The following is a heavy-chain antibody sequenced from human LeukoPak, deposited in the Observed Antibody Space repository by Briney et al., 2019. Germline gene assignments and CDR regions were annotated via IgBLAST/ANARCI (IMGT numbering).Heavy chain of an antibody. V-gene: IGHV3-23*01. J-gene: IGHJ4*02. CDR2: ISGSGGST. CDR3: AKDQGYDILTGYEDYFDY. CDR1: GFTFSSYA. Sequence: PGGSLRLSCAASGFTFSSYAMSWVRQAPGKGLEWVSAISGSGGSTYYADSVKGRFTISRDNSKNTLYLQMNSLRAEDTAVYYCAKDQGYDILTGYEDYFDYWGQGTLVTVSS. D-gene: IGHD3-9*01.